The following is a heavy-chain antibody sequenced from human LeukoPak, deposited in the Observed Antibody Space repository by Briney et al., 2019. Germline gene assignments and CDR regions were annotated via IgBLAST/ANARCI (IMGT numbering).Heavy chain of an antibody. V-gene: IGHV4-59*01. J-gene: IGHJ3*02. CDR3: ARYRNEALFAFDI. CDR1: GDSISNYY. CDR2: IYYSGNT. Sequence: PSEALSLTCSVSGDSISNYYWSWIRQPPGKGLEWIGYIYYSGNTDYNPSLKSRVTISVDTSKNQFSLRLNSVTAADTAVYYCARYRNEALFAFDIWGQGTMVTVSS. D-gene: IGHD1-14*01.